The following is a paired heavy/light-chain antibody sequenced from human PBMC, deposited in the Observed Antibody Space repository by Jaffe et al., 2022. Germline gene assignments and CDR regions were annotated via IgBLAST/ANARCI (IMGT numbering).Heavy chain of an antibody. V-gene: IGHV3-11*01. D-gene: IGHD4-17*01. CDR1: GFTFRDYH. CDR3: ARDRNYLDYGDYDGFFDH. J-gene: IGHJ4*02. Sequence: LVESGGDLVKPGGSLRLSCAASGFTFRDYHMSWIRQTPGKGLEWISYISESGSTIHYADSVKGRFTISRDNAKKSLYLQMNSLRAEDTAVYFCARDRNYLDYGDYDGFFDHWGQGTLVTVSS. CDR2: ISESGSTI.
Light chain of an antibody. Sequence: EVVMTQSPATLSVSPGERATLSCRASESVSSNLAWYQQKPGQAPRLLIHGASTRATGVPARFSGSGSGTEFTLTINGLQSEDFAFYYCQQYKNWPPKTFGQGTKVELK. CDR1: ESVSSN. J-gene: IGKJ1*01. CDR3: QQYKNWPPKT. V-gene: IGKV3-15*01. CDR2: GAS.